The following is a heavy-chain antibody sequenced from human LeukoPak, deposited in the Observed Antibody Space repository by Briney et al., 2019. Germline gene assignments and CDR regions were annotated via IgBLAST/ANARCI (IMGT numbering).Heavy chain of an antibody. V-gene: IGHV1-2*02. D-gene: IGHD3-22*01. Sequence: ASVKVSCKASGYTFTGYYMHWVRQAPGQGLEWMGWINPNSGGTNYAQKFQGRVTMTWDTSISTAYMELSRLRSDDTAVYYCARDPYSTTYYYDSSGLKYWFDPWGQGTLVTVSS. CDR1: GYTFTGYY. J-gene: IGHJ5*02. CDR3: ARDPYSTTYYYDSSGLKYWFDP. CDR2: INPNSGGT.